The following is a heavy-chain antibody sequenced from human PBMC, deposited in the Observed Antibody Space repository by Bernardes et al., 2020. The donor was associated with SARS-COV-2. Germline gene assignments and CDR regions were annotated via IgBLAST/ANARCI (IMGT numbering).Heavy chain of an antibody. CDR3: ARVGYDILTGYPYYYYYGMDV. CDR2: ISYDGSNK. D-gene: IGHD3-9*01. Sequence: GGSLCLSCAASGFTFSSYAMHWVRQAPGQGLEWVAVISYDGSNKYYADSVKGRFTISRDNSKNTLYLQMNSLRVEDTAVYSCARVGYDILTGYPYYYYYGMDVWGQGTTVTVSS. J-gene: IGHJ6*02. CDR1: GFTFSSYA. V-gene: IGHV3-30-3*01.